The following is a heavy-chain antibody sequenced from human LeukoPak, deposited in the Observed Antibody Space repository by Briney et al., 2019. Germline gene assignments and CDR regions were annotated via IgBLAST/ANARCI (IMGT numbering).Heavy chain of an antibody. CDR3: ARVVGIGSYYDAFDI. Sequence: GGSLRLSCAATGFTFSSYSMNWIRQAPGKGLEWVSSISSSSSYIYYADSVKGRFTISRDNAKNSLYLQMNSLRAEDTAVYYCARVVGIGSYYDAFDIWGQGTMVTVSS. J-gene: IGHJ3*02. CDR1: GFTFSSYS. D-gene: IGHD1-26*01. CDR2: ISSSSSYI. V-gene: IGHV3-21*01.